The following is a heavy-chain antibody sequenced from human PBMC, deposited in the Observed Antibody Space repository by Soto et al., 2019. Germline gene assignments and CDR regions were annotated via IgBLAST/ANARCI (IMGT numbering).Heavy chain of an antibody. CDR1: GGSISSGSYY. CDR3: ATRTDYYYGSGSLGGMDV. Sequence: QVQLQESGPGLVKPSQTLSLTCTVSGGSISSGSYYWSWIRQHPGKGLEWIGYIYYSGSTYYNPSLKSRVTISVDTSKNQFPLKLSSVSAADTAVYYCATRTDYYYGSGSLGGMDVWGQGTTVTVSS. D-gene: IGHD3-10*01. J-gene: IGHJ6*02. CDR2: IYYSGST. V-gene: IGHV4-31*03.